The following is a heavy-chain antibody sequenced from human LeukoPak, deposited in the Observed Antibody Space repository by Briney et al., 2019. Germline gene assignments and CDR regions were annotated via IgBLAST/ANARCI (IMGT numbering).Heavy chain of an antibody. D-gene: IGHD5-24*01. Sequence: SETLSLTCTVSGGSTTGYDWSWIRQPPGKGLEWIGYIYYSGSTNYNPSLKSRVTISVDTSKNQFSLKLSSVTAADTAVYYCAREEIRSWFDPWGQGTLVTVSS. CDR3: AREEIRSWFDP. CDR1: GGSTTGYD. V-gene: IGHV4-59*01. J-gene: IGHJ5*02. CDR2: IYYSGST.